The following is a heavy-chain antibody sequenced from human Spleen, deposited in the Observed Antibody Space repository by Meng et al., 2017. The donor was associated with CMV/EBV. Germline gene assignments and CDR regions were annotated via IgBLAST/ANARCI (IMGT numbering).Heavy chain of an antibody. D-gene: IGHD5-12*01. CDR3: TTRGYSGYSGH. J-gene: IGHJ4*02. Sequence: VPVGDAWGGLVKLGGSLRLSCAASGFIFINAWMSWVRQAPGKGLEWVGRIKSKTDGGTTDYAAPVKGRFTISRDDSKNTLYLQMNSLKTEDTAVYYCTTRGYSGYSGHWGQGTLVTVSS. CDR1: GFIFINAW. V-gene: IGHV3-15*01. CDR2: IKSKTDGGTT.